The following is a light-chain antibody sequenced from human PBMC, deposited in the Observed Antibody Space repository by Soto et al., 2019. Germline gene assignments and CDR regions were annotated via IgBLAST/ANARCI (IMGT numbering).Light chain of an antibody. CDR1: QRVASD. CDR3: QQYLNSPRT. J-gene: IGKJ1*01. Sequence: VLTQAPVTLSLSPGEGATLSCRASQRVASDLAWYLQKPGQPPRLLIYDASIRATGIPDRISGSGSERDFTLTISRLEPEDAAVYYCQQYLNSPRTFGQGAK. CDR2: DAS. V-gene: IGKV3-20*01.